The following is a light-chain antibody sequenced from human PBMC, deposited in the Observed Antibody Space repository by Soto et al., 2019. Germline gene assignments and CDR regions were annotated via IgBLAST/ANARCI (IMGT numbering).Light chain of an antibody. J-gene: IGKJ1*01. CDR2: GVS. CDR1: QDISSY. Sequence: DIQLTQSPSFLSAPVGDRVTITCRASQDISSYLAWYQQKPGKAPKLLIYGVSTLQIGVPSRFSGSGSGTKFTLTISSLQPEDLATYYCQHLYDYPWTFGQGTKVEIK. V-gene: IGKV1-9*01. CDR3: QHLYDYPWT.